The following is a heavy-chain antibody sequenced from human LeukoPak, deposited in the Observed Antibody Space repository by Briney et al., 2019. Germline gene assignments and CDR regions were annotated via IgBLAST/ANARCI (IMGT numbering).Heavy chain of an antibody. Sequence: ASVKVSCKTSGYIFSDYYLHWVRQAPGQGLEWMGWINPHSGVTKYAQKFQGRVTVTRDTSISSASMEVSSLRSDDTAVYYCARGEITHFDYWGQGTLVTVSS. CDR3: ARGEITHFDY. CDR2: INPHSGVT. J-gene: IGHJ4*02. CDR1: GYIFSDYY. V-gene: IGHV1-2*02. D-gene: IGHD1-14*01.